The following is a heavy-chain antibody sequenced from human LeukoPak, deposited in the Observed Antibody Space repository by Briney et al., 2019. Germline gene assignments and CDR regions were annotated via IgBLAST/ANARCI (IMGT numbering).Heavy chain of an antibody. D-gene: IGHD5-18*01. CDR3: ARSDTANDY. V-gene: IGHV3-11*04. J-gene: IGHJ4*02. CDR1: GFTFSDYY. CDR2: MSNSGNTI. Sequence: GGSLRLSCAASGFTFSDYYMSWIRQAPGKGLEWVSYMSNSGNTIHYADSVKGRFTISRDNAKNSLYLQMNSLRAEDTAVYYCARSDTANDYWGQGTLVTVSS.